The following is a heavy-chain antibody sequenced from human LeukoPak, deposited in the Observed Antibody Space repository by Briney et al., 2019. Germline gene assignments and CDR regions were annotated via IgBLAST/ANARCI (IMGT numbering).Heavy chain of an antibody. CDR1: GFTFSNAW. Sequence: GGSLRLSCAASGFTFSNAWMSWVRQVPGKGLEWVGQIVSKIDGGTTDYAAPVKGTFTISRDDSENTLYLQMNSLKTEDTAVYYCTRRSSAAGRQYFDYWGQGTLVTVSS. D-gene: IGHD6-13*01. J-gene: IGHJ4*02. CDR3: TRRSSAAGRQYFDY. V-gene: IGHV3-15*04. CDR2: IVSKIDGGTT.